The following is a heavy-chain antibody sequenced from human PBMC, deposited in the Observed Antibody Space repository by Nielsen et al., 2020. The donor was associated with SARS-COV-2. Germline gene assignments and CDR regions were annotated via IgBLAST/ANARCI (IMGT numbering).Heavy chain of an antibody. V-gene: IGHV1-8*01. CDR2: MNPNSGNT. CDR3: ARGPRYYDSSGYYADY. J-gene: IGHJ4*02. D-gene: IGHD3-22*01. Sequence: ASVKVSCKASGYTFTSYDINWVRQATGQGLEWMGWMNPNSGNTGYAQKFQGRVTMTRDTSTSTVYMELSSLRSEDTAVYYCARGPRYYDSSGYYADYWGQGTLVTVSS. CDR1: GYTFTSYD.